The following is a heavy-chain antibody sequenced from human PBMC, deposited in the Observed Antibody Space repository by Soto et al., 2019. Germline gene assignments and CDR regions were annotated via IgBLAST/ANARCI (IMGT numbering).Heavy chain of an antibody. CDR1: GGSISSSY. J-gene: IGHJ2*01. V-gene: IGHV4-59*01. D-gene: IGHD4-4*01. CDR3: ARGRDDYNGWYFDL. CDR2: LYYGGST. Sequence: QVQLQESGPGLVKPSETLSLTCTVSGGSISSSYWSWVRQPPGKGLEWIGYLYYGGSTNYNPSLESRIIISGDTSKNQFSLKLSSVTAADTAVYYCARGRDDYNGWYFDLWSRGTLITVSS.